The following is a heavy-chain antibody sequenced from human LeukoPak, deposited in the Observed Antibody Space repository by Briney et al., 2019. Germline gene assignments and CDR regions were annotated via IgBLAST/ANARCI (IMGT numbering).Heavy chain of an antibody. CDR2: IYSGGST. J-gene: IGHJ4*02. D-gene: IGHD3-16*01. V-gene: IGHV3-66*01. CDR3: ARAAYRDGGDY. CDR1: GFTVSSNY. Sequence: TGGSLRLSCAASGFTVSSNYMSWVRQAPGKGLEWVSVIYSGGSTYYADSVKGRFTISRDNSKNTLYLQMNSLRAEDTAVYYWARAAYRDGGDYWGQGTLVTVSS.